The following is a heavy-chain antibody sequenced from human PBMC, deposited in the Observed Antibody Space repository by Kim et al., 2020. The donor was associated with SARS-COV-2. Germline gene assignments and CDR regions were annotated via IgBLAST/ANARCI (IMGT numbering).Heavy chain of an antibody. CDR2: T. V-gene: IGHV1-46*01. CDR3: AREWPGTYYFDY. J-gene: IGHJ4*02. D-gene: IGHD3-10*01. Sequence: TKYVERFQDRVTMDKDPSTNTVYVDLSRLTSEDTAVYYCAREWPGTYYFDYWGQGTLVTVSS.